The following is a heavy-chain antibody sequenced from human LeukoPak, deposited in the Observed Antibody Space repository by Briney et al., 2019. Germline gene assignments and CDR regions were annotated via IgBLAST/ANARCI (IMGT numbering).Heavy chain of an antibody. J-gene: IGHJ3*02. CDR1: GYTLTELS. V-gene: IGHV1-24*01. CDR2: FDPEDGET. Sequence: ASVKVSCKVSGYTLTELSMHWVRQAPGKGLERMGGFDPEDGETIYAQKFQGRVTMTEDTSTDTAYMELSRLRSEDTAVYYCATDQVRGWVGAFDIWGQGTMVTVSS. D-gene: IGHD3-10*01. CDR3: ATDQVRGWVGAFDI.